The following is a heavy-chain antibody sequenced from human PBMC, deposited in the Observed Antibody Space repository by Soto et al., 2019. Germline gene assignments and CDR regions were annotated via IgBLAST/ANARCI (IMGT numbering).Heavy chain of an antibody. CDR3: AKDILGIAALPSDY. CDR1: GFTFSSYA. Sequence: GGSLGLSCATSGFTFSSYAMSWVHQAPGKGLEWDSEISGSRRWCVAAICGIGVSLFYAHSVKGRFSISIHNCKSTLYLQMNSLKAEDIVVDCCAKDILGIAALPSDYWGQGTLVTVSS. CDR2: ISGSRRWCVAAICGIGVSL. V-gene: IGHV3-23*01. D-gene: IGHD6-6*01. J-gene: IGHJ4*02.